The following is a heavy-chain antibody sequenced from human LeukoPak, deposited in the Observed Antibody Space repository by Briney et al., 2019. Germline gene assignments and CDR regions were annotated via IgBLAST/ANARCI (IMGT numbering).Heavy chain of an antibody. CDR3: ARKTEAHSWQTRYYSYYMDV. Sequence: SETLSLTCTVSGDSTSSYSWSWIRQPPGKGLEWIGYIYYSVNTNYNPSLKSRVTILVETSKHQFSLKLRSVTAADTAVYYCARKTEAHSWQTRYYSYYMDVWGKGTTVTVSS. V-gene: IGHV4-59*01. CDR2: IYYSVNT. J-gene: IGHJ6*03. CDR1: GDSTSSYS. D-gene: IGHD6-13*01.